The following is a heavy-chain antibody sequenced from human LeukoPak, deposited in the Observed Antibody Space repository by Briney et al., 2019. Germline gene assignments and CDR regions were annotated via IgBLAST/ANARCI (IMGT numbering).Heavy chain of an antibody. D-gene: IGHD4-11*01. J-gene: IGHJ2*01. CDR1: GFTFSSYS. V-gene: IGHV3-21*01. CDR3: ARDLPTYYSNYDRWYFDL. Sequence: PGGSLRLSCAASGFTFSSYSMNWVRQAPGKGLEWVSSISSSSSYIYYADSVKGRFTFSRDNAKNSLYLQMNSLRAEDTAVYYCARDLPTYYSNYDRWYFDLWGRGTLVTVSS. CDR2: ISSSSSYI.